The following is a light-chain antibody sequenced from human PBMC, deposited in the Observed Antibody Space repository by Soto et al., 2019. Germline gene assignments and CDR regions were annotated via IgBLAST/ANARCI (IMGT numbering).Light chain of an antibody. J-gene: IGKJ5*01. CDR3: QQRYDWPIT. CDR1: QSISSY. V-gene: IGKV3-11*01. CDR2: DAS. Sequence: EIVLTQSPAPLSLSPGERATLSCRASQSISSYLAWYQQKPGQAPRLLIYDASKRATGIPARFSGSGSGTDFTLTISSLEAEDFAVYYCQQRYDWPITFGQGTRLEIK.